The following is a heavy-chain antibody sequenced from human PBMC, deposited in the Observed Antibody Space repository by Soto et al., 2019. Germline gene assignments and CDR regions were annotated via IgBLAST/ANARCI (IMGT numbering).Heavy chain of an antibody. J-gene: IGHJ5*02. V-gene: IGHV3-33*01. Sequence: QVHLVESGGGVVQPGGSLRLSCAASGFTFSSYGMHWVRQAPGKGLEWVAVIWYDGGEKYYADSVTGRFTISRDNSKNTLSLQMNNLSAEDTAVYYCASYVSSRYNNWIDPWGQGTLVTVSS. D-gene: IGHD6-13*01. CDR3: ASYVSSRYNNWIDP. CDR1: GFTFSSYG. CDR2: IWYDGGEK.